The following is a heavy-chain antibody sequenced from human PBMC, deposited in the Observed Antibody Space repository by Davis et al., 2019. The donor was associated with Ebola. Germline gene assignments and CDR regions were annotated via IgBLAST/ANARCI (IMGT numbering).Heavy chain of an antibody. CDR3: ARLRRAVTTIDY. V-gene: IGHV5-51*01. Sequence: PGGSLRLSCKGSGYSFSTYWIGWVRQMPGKGLDWMGIINPGDSDTIYSPSFQGQITISADKSISTAYLHWTSLETSDTAIYYCARLRRAVTTIDYWGQGTLLTVSS. CDR2: INPGDSDT. J-gene: IGHJ4*02. CDR1: GYSFSTYW. D-gene: IGHD1-14*01.